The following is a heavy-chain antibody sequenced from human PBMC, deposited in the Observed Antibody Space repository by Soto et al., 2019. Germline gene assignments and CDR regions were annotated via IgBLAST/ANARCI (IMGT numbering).Heavy chain of an antibody. CDR1: GFTFSDYY. J-gene: IGHJ4*02. CDR3: AKMSSENYYDPVFS. V-gene: IGHV3-11*01. Sequence: QVQLVESGGGLVKTSGSLRIACAASGFTFSDYYMSWVRQAPGKGLEWVSYISSSGNTINYADSVKGRFTISRDNAKNSVYLQMNSLRAEDTALYFCAKMSSENYYDPVFSWGQGTLVTVSS. CDR2: ISSSGNTI. D-gene: IGHD3-22*01.